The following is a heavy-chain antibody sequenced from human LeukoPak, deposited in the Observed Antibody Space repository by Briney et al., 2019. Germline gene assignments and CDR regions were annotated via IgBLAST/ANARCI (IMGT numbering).Heavy chain of an antibody. CDR1: GFTFNRHG. CDR2: ISSINTYI. V-gene: IGHV3-21*01. J-gene: IGHJ6*03. Sequence: GGSLRLSCAASGFTFNRHGMNWVRQAPGKGLEWVSSISSINTYIYYADSVKGRFTISRDNAKNSLYLQMNSLRAEDTAVYYCARDFVYYYYMDVWGKGTTVTVSS. CDR3: ARDFVYYYYMDV.